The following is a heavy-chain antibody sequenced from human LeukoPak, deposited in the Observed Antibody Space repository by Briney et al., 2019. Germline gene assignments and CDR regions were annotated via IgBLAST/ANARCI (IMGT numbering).Heavy chain of an antibody. D-gene: IGHD6-19*01. CDR2: IWYDGNNK. Sequence: SCKASGYTFTGYYMHWVRQAPGKGLEWVAVIWYDGNNKAYADSVKGRFIISRDNSKNMLYLQMNSLGADDTAIYYCAKGRSHSTGWYFDYWGQGTLVTVSS. CDR3: AKGRSHSTGWYFDY. V-gene: IGHV3-33*06. CDR1: GYTFTGYY. J-gene: IGHJ4*02.